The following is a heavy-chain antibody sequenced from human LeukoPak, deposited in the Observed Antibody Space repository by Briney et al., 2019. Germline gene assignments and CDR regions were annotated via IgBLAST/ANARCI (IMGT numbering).Heavy chain of an antibody. D-gene: IGHD3-22*01. J-gene: IGHJ3*02. CDR1: GFTFSSYA. CDR3: AKVHRVTMISPDAFDI. V-gene: IGHV3-23*01. CDR2: ITGSGSPT. Sequence: GGSLRLSCAASGFTFSSYAMSWVRQAPGKGLEWVSGITGSGSPTYYAESVKGRFTISRDNSKNTLYLQMNSLRAEDTAIYYCAKVHRVTMISPDAFDIWGQGTLVTVSS.